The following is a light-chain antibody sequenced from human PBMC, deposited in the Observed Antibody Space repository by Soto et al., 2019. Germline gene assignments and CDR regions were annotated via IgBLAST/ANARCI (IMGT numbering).Light chain of an antibody. CDR2: SND. J-gene: IGLJ3*02. Sequence: QSVLTQPPSVSGAPGQRVTISCAGSDSNIGAFDVQWYQQLPGRAPKILIHSNDQRPSGVPDRFSGSKSGTSASLAISGLRSEDEADYYCATWDDSLKGWVFGGGTKLTVL. CDR3: ATWDDSLKGWV. V-gene: IGLV1-44*01. CDR1: DSNIGAFD.